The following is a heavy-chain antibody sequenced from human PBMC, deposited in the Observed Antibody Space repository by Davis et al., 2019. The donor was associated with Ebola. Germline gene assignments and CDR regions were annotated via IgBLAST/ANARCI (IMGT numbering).Heavy chain of an antibody. CDR1: GFTFSRYA. V-gene: IGHV3-30-3*01. Sequence: GESLKISCAASGFTFSRYAMHWVRQAPGEGLEWVAVISYDGSNKYYADSVKSRFTISRDNSKNTLYLQMNSLRAEDTAVYYCAKGDFDWLLPPTYGMDVWGQGTTVTVSS. D-gene: IGHD3-9*01. J-gene: IGHJ6*02. CDR2: ISYDGSNK. CDR3: AKGDFDWLLPPTYGMDV.